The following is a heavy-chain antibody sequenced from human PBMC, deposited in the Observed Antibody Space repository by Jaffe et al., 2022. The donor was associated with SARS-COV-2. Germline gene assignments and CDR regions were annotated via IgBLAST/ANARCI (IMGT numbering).Heavy chain of an antibody. D-gene: IGHD3-10*01. CDR2: IYTSGST. Sequence: QVQLQESGPGLVKPSQTLSLTCTVSGGSISSGSYYWSWIRQPAGKGLEWIGRIYTSGSTNYNPSLKSRVTISVDTSKNQFSLKLSSVTAADTAVYYCAREEGYYGSGRSMDVWGQGTTVTVSS. CDR1: GGSISSGSYY. J-gene: IGHJ6*02. CDR3: AREEGYYGSGRSMDV. V-gene: IGHV4-61*02.